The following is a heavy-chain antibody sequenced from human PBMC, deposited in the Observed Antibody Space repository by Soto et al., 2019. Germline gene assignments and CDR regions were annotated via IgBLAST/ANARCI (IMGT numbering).Heavy chain of an antibody. Sequence: SETLSLTCTVSGGSISRSSFYWGWIRQPPGKGLEWIGSIYYSGSTYYNPSLKSRVTISVDTSNNQFSLKLSSVTAADTAVYYCATTTVTRHDYWGQGTLVTVSS. CDR2: IYYSGST. D-gene: IGHD4-17*01. J-gene: IGHJ4*02. CDR1: GGSISRSSFY. V-gene: IGHV4-39*01. CDR3: ATTTVTRHDY.